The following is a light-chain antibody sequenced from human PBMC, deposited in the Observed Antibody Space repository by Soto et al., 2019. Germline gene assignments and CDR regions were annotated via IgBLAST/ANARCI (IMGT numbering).Light chain of an antibody. CDR1: QSISSW. V-gene: IGKV1-5*03. CDR2: KAS. CDR3: QQYNSYWT. Sequence: DIQMTQSPSTLSASVGDRVTITCRASQSISSWLAWYQQKPGKAPNLLIYKASSLEGGVPSRFSGSGSGTEFPLTISSLQPDDFATYYCQQYNSYWTFGQGTKVEIK. J-gene: IGKJ1*01.